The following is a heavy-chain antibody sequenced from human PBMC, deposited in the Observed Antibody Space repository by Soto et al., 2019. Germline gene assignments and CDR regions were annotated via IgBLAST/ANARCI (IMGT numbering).Heavy chain of an antibody. J-gene: IGHJ3*02. D-gene: IGHD3-10*01. V-gene: IGHV1-3*01. CDR2: INANNGST. CDR1: GYTFTTYA. Sequence: ASVKVSCKASGYTFTTYALHWVRQAPGQRLEWMGRINANNGSTKYSQKFQGRVTMTRDTSTSTVYMELSSLRSEDTAVYYCARGGSGSYYRGDAFDIWGQGTMVTVSS. CDR3: ARGGSGSYYRGDAFDI.